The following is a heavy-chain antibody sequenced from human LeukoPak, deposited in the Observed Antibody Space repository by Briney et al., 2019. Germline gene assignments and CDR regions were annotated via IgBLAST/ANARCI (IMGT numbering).Heavy chain of an antibody. V-gene: IGHV1-46*01. J-gene: IGHJ4*02. D-gene: IGHD3-3*01. CDR2: INPSGGST. Sequence: ASVKVSCKASGYTFTSYYIHWVRQAPGQGLEWMGIINPSGGSTSYAQKFQGRITMTRDTSTSTVYMELSSLRSEDTAVYYCASSKEWLIPDYWGQGTLVTVSS. CDR1: GYTFTSYY. CDR3: ASSKEWLIPDY.